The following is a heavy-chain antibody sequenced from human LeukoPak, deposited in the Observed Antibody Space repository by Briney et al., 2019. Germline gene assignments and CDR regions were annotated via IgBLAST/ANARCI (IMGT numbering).Heavy chain of an antibody. CDR2: IYTSGSI. CDR3: ARDRFWYDSSGLDY. D-gene: IGHD3-22*01. J-gene: IGHJ4*02. V-gene: IGHV4-4*07. CDR1: GGSISSYY. Sequence: PSETLSLTCTVSGGSISSYYWSWIRQPAGKGLEWIGRIYTSGSITYNPSLKSRVTISVDTSKNQFFLKLSPVTAADTAVYYCARDRFWYDSSGLDYWGQGTLVTVSS.